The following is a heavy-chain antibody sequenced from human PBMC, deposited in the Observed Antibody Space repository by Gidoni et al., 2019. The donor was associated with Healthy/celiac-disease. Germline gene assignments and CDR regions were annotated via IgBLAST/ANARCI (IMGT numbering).Heavy chain of an antibody. D-gene: IGHD4-17*01. Sequence: EVQLVQSGAEVKKPGESLRISCKGSGYSFTSYWISWVRQMPGKGLEWMGRIDPSDSYTNYSPSFQGHVTISADKSISTAYLQWSSLKASDTAMYYCARRDGDYYYYYGMDVWGQGTTVTVSS. CDR2: IDPSDSYT. V-gene: IGHV5-10-1*01. CDR1: GYSFTSYW. CDR3: ARRDGDYYYYYGMDV. J-gene: IGHJ6*02.